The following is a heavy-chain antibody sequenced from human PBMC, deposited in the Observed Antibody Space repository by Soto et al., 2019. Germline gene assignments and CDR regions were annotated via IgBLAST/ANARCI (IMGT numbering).Heavy chain of an antibody. D-gene: IGHD2-8*01. Sequence: PSETLSLTGILSDGCGRNGMYYCSWVRQPPGKGMQSLGNRKFSGTSSYNPSLMCRVTLSVDMSKNHVFLELTSVTAADTAIYYCARYCNNFDCHHFYYFDSCGQGTQVTVSS. CDR1: DGCGRNGMYY. V-gene: IGHV4-61*03. J-gene: IGHJ4*02. CDR2: RKFSGTS. CDR3: ARYCNNFDCHHFYYFDS.